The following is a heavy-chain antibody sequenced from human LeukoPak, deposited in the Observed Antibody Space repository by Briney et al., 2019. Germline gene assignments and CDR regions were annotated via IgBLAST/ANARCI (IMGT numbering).Heavy chain of an antibody. CDR3: TRERTPYSSGLDAFDI. J-gene: IGHJ3*02. V-gene: IGHV3-43*02. Sequence: GGSLRLSCAASGFTLDDYAMHWVRQAPGKGLEWVSLISGDGVSTYYADSLKGRFTIFRDNSKNSLYLQMNSLRAGDTAVYYCTRERTPYSSGLDAFDIWGQGTMVTVPS. D-gene: IGHD6-19*01. CDR1: GFTLDDYA. CDR2: ISGDGVST.